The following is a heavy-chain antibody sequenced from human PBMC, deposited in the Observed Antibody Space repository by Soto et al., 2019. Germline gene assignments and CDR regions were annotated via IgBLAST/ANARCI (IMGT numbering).Heavy chain of an antibody. CDR1: GASVNSENYY. J-gene: IGHJ4*02. D-gene: IGHD2-15*01. CDR3: ARESRTGCSRINCYMH. V-gene: IGHV4-61*01. CDR2: VYYSGST. Sequence: QVQLQESGPGLVKPSETLSLTCTVSGASVNSENYYWSWIRQPPGKGLEWIGYVYYSGSTNYNPSLKSRATISLDTYKNQFSLKMTSMTSADTAFYYCARESRTGCSRINCYMHWGQGTLVTFSS.